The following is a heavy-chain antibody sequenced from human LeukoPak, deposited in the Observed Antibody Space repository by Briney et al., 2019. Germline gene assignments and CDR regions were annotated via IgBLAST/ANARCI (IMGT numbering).Heavy chain of an antibody. CDR2: ISGSGGST. J-gene: IGHJ4*02. CDR1: GFTFSGST. CDR3: ALGSSGWYGGNFDY. D-gene: IGHD6-19*01. V-gene: IGHV3-23*01. Sequence: GGSLRLSCAASGFTFSGSTMHWVRQASGKGLEWVSAISGSGGSTYYADSVKGRFTISRDNSKNTLYLQMNSLRAEDTAVYYCALGSSGWYGGNFDYWGQGTLVTVSS.